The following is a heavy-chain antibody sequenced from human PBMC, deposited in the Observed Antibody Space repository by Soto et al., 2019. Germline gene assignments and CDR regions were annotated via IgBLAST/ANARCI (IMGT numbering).Heavy chain of an antibody. CDR2: VYWTGST. CDR3: ARSHYTYGLLIDY. CDR1: GDSITTNGYY. J-gene: IGHJ4*02. Sequence: SETLSLTCSVSGDSITTNGYYCAWILQPPGTGLQWIGNVYWTGSTFSHPSLTSRVFISVDTSKNEFSLRLTSVTAADTAVYYCARSHYTYGLLIDYWGPGTLVTVSS. D-gene: IGHD2-8*01. V-gene: IGHV4-39*01.